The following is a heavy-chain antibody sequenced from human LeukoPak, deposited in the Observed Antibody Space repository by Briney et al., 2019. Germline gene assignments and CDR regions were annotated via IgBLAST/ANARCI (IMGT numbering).Heavy chain of an antibody. CDR2: ISSSSSYI. V-gene: IGHV3-21*01. CDR3: ASQSRSYSSGSFDY. Sequence: PGGSLRLSCAASGFTFSSYSMNWVRQAPGKGLEWVSSISSSSSYIYYADSVKGRFTISRDNAKNSLYLQMNSLRAEDTAVYYCASQSRSYSSGSFDYWGQGTLVTVSS. CDR1: GFTFSSYS. J-gene: IGHJ4*02. D-gene: IGHD6-19*01.